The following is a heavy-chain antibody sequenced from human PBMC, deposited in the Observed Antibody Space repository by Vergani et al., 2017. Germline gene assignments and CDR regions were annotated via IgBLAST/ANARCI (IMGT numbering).Heavy chain of an antibody. D-gene: IGHD6-13*01. V-gene: IGHV4-61*02. CDR2: IYTSGST. CDR3: ARAALAGIAAAVCFDP. CDR1: GGYISSGSYY. J-gene: IGHJ5*02. Sequence: QVQLQESGPGLVKPSQTLSLTCTVSGGYISSGSYYWSWIRQPAGKGLEWIGRIYTSGSTNYNPSLKSRVTIAVDTSKNQFSLKLSSVTAADTAVYYCARAALAGIAAAVCFDPWGQGTLVTVSS.